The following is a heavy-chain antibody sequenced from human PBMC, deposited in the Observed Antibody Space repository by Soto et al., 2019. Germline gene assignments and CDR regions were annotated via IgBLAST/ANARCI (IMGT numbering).Heavy chain of an antibody. CDR2: ISGSGGST. V-gene: IGHV3-23*01. D-gene: IGHD1-1*01. CDR1: GFTFSSYA. CDR3: AKDLEPYYYYYMDV. J-gene: IGHJ6*03. Sequence: GGSLRLSCAASGFTFSSYAMSWVRQAPGKGLEWVSAISGSGGSTYYADSVKGRFTISRDNSKNTLYLQMNSLRAEDTAVYYCAKDLEPYYYYYMDVWGKGTTVTVSS.